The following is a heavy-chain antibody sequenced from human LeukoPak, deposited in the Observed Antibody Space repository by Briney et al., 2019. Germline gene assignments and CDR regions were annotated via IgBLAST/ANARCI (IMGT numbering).Heavy chain of an antibody. V-gene: IGHV1-46*01. CDR3: ARAPSSAYYFDY. J-gene: IGHJ4*02. Sequence: VASVKVSCKASGYTFTTYQVHWVRQAPGQGFEWMGIIFASGSTSFAQKFQGRVTMTRDTSTSTVYMELSSLRSEDTAVYFCARAPSSAYYFDYWGQGTLVTVSS. CDR2: IFASGST. CDR1: GYTFTTYQ.